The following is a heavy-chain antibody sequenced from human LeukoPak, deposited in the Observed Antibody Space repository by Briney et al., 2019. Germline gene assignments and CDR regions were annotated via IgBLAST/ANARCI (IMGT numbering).Heavy chain of an antibody. J-gene: IGHJ5*02. V-gene: IGHV3-23*01. Sequence: GGSLRLSCAASGFTFSSYAMSWVRQAPGKGLEWVLAISGSGGSTYYADSVKGRFTISRDNSKNTLYLQMNSLRAEDTAVYYCAKSYPATYYDFWSGNDNWFDPWGQGTLVTVSS. CDR1: GFTFSSYA. CDR3: AKSYPATYYDFWSGNDNWFDP. CDR2: ISGSGGST. D-gene: IGHD3-3*01.